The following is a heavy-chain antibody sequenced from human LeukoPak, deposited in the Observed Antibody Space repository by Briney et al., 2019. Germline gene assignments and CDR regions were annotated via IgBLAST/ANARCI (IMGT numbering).Heavy chain of an antibody. CDR3: ARVIAATGTEWFDP. CDR1: GGSISGYY. J-gene: IGHJ5*02. Sequence: SETLSLTCTVSGGSISGYYWSWIRQPPGKGLEWIGYIYYSGSTNYNPSLKSRVTISVDTSKNQFSLKLSSVTAADTAVYYCARVIAATGTEWFDPWGQGTLVTVSS. V-gene: IGHV4-59*01. D-gene: IGHD6-13*01. CDR2: IYYSGST.